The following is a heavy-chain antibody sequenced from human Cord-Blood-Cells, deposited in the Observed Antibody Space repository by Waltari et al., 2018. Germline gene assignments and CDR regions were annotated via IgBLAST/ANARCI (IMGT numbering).Heavy chain of an antibody. CDR3: ARGTLDYGGNGEHSKTDY. J-gene: IGHJ4*02. V-gene: IGHV3-7*01. CDR2: IKQDGSEK. CDR1: GFTFSSYW. Sequence: SGGGLVQPGGSLRLSCAASGFTFSSYWMSWVRQAPGKGLEWVANIKQDGSEKYYVDSVKGRFTISRDNAKNSLYLQMNSLRAEDTAVYYCARGTLDYGGNGEHSKTDYWGQGTLVTVSS. D-gene: IGHD4-17*01.